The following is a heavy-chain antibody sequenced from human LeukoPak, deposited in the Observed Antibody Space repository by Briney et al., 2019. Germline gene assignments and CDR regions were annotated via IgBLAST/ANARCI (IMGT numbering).Heavy chain of an antibody. CDR2: IYYSGRT. Sequence: SETLSLTCTVSGGSISSYYWSWIRQPPGKGLGWVGYIYYSGRTNYNPSLKRRATMSAGTSKNQFSLKLHSVTPPHPGITYCASSSYYYGADAFHIWGQGTMVTVPS. D-gene: IGHD3-10*01. J-gene: IGHJ3*02. V-gene: IGHV4-59*01. CDR1: GGSISSYY. CDR3: ASSSYYYGADAFHI.